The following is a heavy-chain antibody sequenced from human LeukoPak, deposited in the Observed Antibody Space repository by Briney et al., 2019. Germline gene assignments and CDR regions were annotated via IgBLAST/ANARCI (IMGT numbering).Heavy chain of an antibody. Sequence: PSQTLSLTCTVSGGSISSGSYYWSWIRQPAGKGLEWIERIYTSGSTNYNPSLKSRVTISVDTSKNQFSLKLSSVTAADTAVYYCARLYYDFWSGYYFDPWGQGTLVTVSS. CDR1: GGSISSGSYY. V-gene: IGHV4-61*02. CDR3: ARLYYDFWSGYYFDP. CDR2: IYTSGST. J-gene: IGHJ5*02. D-gene: IGHD3-3*01.